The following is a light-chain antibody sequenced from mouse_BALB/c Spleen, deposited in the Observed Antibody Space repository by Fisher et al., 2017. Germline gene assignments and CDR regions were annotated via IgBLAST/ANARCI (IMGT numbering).Light chain of an antibody. Sequence: IVLTQSPAIMSASPGEKVTITCSASSSVSYMHWFQQKPGTSPKLWVYSTSNLASGVPARFSCSGSGTSYSLTISRMEAEDAATYYCQQRSSYPPTFGAGTKLELK. CDR3: QQRSSYPPT. CDR2: STS. CDR1: SSVSY. V-gene: IGKV4-57*01. J-gene: IGKJ5*01.